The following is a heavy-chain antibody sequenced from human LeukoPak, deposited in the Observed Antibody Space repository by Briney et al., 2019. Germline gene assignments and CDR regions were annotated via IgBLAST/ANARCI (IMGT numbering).Heavy chain of an antibody. V-gene: IGHV3-23*01. Sequence: GGSLKLSCAASGFSFSSYAMSWVRQAPGKGLEWVSAISGSGGSTYYADSVKGRFTISRDNSKNTLYLQMNSLRAEDTAVYYCAKGDILTGYTYWGQGTLVTVSS. D-gene: IGHD3-9*01. CDR2: ISGSGGST. CDR1: GFSFSSYA. CDR3: AKGDILTGYTY. J-gene: IGHJ4*02.